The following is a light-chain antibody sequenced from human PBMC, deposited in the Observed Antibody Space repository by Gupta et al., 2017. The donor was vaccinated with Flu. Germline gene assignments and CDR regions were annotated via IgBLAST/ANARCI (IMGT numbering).Light chain of an antibody. J-gene: IGLJ2*01. Sequence: SGSIASNYVQWYQQRPGSSPTTVIYEDNQRPSGVPDRFSGSIDSSSNSASLTISGLKTEDEADYYCQSYDSSNRVFGGGTKPTVL. V-gene: IGLV6-57*01. CDR1: SGSIASNY. CDR2: EDN. CDR3: QSYDSSNRV.